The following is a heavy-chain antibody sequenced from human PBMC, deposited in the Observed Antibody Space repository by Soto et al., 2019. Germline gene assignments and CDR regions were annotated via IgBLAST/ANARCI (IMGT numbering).Heavy chain of an antibody. J-gene: IGHJ5*02. Sequence: NYVMTALSQTTGKVLEWVSVTRGSGDTILYADSVKGRFTVSRDNSKNTVYLQMNRLRAEDTAIYYCAEYYNDVDGYGRGRARTWGQGNLVTVSS. CDR1: NYV. D-gene: IGHD3-22*01. V-gene: IGHV3-23*01. CDR3: AEYYNDVDGYGRGRART. CDR2: TRGSGDTI.